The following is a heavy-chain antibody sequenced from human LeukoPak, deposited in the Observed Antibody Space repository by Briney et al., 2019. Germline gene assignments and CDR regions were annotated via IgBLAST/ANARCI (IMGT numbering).Heavy chain of an antibody. Sequence: PSQTLSLTCAVSGGSISSGGYSWSWIRQPPGKGLEWIEYIYYSGSTYYNPSLKSRVTISVDTSTTQFSLKLSSVTAADTAVYYCARHDSDGYNSYYYMDVWGKGTTVTISS. CDR3: ARHDSDGYNSYYYMDV. D-gene: IGHD5-24*01. V-gene: IGHV4-30-4*07. CDR2: IYYSGST. J-gene: IGHJ6*03. CDR1: GGSISSGGYS.